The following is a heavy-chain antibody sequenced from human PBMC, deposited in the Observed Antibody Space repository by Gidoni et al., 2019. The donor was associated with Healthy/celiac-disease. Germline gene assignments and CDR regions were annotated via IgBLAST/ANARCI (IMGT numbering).Heavy chain of an antibody. J-gene: IGHJ6*03. CDR2: IWYDGSNK. CDR1: GFTFSSYG. D-gene: IGHD3-10*01. Sequence: QVQLVESGGGVVQPGRSLRLSCAASGFTFSSYGMHWVRQAPGKGLEWVAVIWYDGSNKYYADSVKGRFTISRDNSKNTLYLQMNSLRAEDTAVYYCARYGCPQKGRSYYYYYMDVWGKGTTVTVSS. CDR3: ARYGCPQKGRSYYYYYMDV. V-gene: IGHV3-33*01.